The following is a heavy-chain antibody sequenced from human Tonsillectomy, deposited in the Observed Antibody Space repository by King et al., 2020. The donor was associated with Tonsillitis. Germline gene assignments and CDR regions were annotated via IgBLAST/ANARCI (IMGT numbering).Heavy chain of an antibody. CDR3: AKVVYGSGSYSSDAFDI. J-gene: IGHJ3*02. Sequence: VQLVESGGGLAQPGGSLRLSCAASGFTFSSYARSWVRQAPEKGLEWFSSISGSGGSTYYADSVKGRFTISSDNSKNTLSLQMNSLRAEDTAVYYCAKVVYGSGSYSSDAFDIWGQGTMVTVSS. D-gene: IGHD3-10*01. V-gene: IGHV3-23*04. CDR1: GFTFSSYA. CDR2: ISGSGGST.